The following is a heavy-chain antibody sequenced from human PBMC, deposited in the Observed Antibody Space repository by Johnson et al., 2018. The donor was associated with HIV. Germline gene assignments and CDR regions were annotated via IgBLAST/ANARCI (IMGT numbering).Heavy chain of an antibody. Sequence: QVQLVESGGGVVQPGRSLRLSCAASGFTFSSYAMHWVRQAPGKGLEWVSGIGIVADTYYSASVKGRFTISRDNSKNTLYLQMGSLRAEDMAVYYCARVSWGDAFDIWGQGTMVTVSS. CDR3: ARVSWGDAFDI. V-gene: IGHV3-30*14. CDR2: IGIVADT. J-gene: IGHJ3*02. D-gene: IGHD7-27*01. CDR1: GFTFSSYA.